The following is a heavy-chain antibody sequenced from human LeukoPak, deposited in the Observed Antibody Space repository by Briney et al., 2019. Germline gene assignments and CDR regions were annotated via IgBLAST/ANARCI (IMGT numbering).Heavy chain of an antibody. CDR3: ARYFTIPYAMDV. V-gene: IGHV4-4*07. J-gene: IGHJ6*04. Sequence: SETLSLTCTVSGGSVSSYYWSWIRQAAGGRLEWIGRIYISETTSESTNYNPSLTSRVTISVDTSKNQFSLKLSSVTAADTAVYYCARYFTIPYAMDVWGKGTTVTISS. D-gene: IGHD3-3*01. CDR2: IYISETTSEST. CDR1: GGSVSSYY.